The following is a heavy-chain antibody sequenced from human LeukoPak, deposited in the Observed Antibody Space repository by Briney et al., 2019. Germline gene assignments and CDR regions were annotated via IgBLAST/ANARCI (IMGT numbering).Heavy chain of an antibody. D-gene: IGHD3-16*01. Sequence: GEPLEISCKGSGYSFTSYWIGWVRQMPGKGLEWMGIIYPGDSDTRYSPSFQGQVTISADKSISTAYLQWSSLQASDTPMYLCARLRGLGGLGELGVNFDYWGQGTLVTVSS. V-gene: IGHV5-51*01. CDR1: GYSFTSYW. J-gene: IGHJ4*02. CDR2: IYPGDSDT. CDR3: ARLRGLGGLGELGVNFDY.